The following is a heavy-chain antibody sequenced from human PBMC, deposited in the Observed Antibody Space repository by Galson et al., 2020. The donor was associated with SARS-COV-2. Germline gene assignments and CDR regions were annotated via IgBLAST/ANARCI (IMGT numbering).Heavy chain of an antibody. Sequence: GESLKISCTASGFTFSDYAMSWFRQAPGKGLEWVAFIRITSFRGAKGPGGIGNTNYAASVRDRFTISRDDSRNTVYLQMNSLKRDDTAVYYCARDVPPWGWDSWGQGTLVTVSS. D-gene: IGHD3-16*01. CDR3: ARDVPPWGWDS. V-gene: IGHV3-49*03. CDR1: GFTFSDYA. CDR2: IRITSFRGAKGPGGIGNT. J-gene: IGHJ4*02.